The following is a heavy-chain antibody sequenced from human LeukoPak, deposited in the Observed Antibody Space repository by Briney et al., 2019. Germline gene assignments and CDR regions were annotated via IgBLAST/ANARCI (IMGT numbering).Heavy chain of an antibody. CDR3: TTRNRYYYDSSGYYLDPHDAFDI. J-gene: IGHJ3*02. CDR1: GFTFSSYS. D-gene: IGHD3-22*01. CDR2: IKSKTDGGTT. V-gene: IGHV3-15*01. Sequence: GGSLRLSCAASGFTFSSYSMNWVRQAPGKGLEWVGRIKSKTDGGTTDYAAPVKGRFTISRDDSKNTLYLQMNSLKTEDTAVYYCTTRNRYYYDSSGYYLDPHDAFDIWGQGTMVTVSS.